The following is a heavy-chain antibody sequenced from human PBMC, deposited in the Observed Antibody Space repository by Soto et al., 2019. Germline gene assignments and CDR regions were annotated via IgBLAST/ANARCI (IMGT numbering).Heavy chain of an antibody. J-gene: IGHJ4*02. CDR2: IYYSGST. CDR1: GGSISSYY. Sequence: SETLSLTCTVSGGSISSYYWSWIRQPPGKGLEWIGYIYYSGSTNYNPSLKSRVTISVDTSKNQFSLKLSSVTAADTAVYYCARMRNILTGYPGQFDYWGQGTLVTGSS. CDR3: ARMRNILTGYPGQFDY. D-gene: IGHD3-9*01. V-gene: IGHV4-59*01.